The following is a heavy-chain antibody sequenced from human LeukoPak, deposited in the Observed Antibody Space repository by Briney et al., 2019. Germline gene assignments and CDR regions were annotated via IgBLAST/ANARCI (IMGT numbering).Heavy chain of an antibody. CDR2: ISGSGGST. Sequence: PGGSLRLSCAASGFPFSSYALSWVRQAPGKGLEWVSAISGSGGSTYYADSVKGRFTISRDNSKNTLYLQMNSLRAEDTAFFYKQKKAYEILTASNYWGQGTLVTVSS. V-gene: IGHV3-23*01. CDR3: QKKAYEILTASNY. D-gene: IGHD3-9*01. CDR1: GFPFSSYA. J-gene: IGHJ4*02.